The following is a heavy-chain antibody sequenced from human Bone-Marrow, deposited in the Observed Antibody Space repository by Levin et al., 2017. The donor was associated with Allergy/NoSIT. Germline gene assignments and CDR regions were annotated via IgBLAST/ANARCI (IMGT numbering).Heavy chain of an antibody. CDR1: GFTFSRNA. CDR2: ITSGSGGST. J-gene: IGHJ4*02. CDR3: AKDAHSVCYT. V-gene: IGHV3-23*01. Sequence: GGSLRLSCAASGFTFSRNAMTWVRQAPGKGLEWVSTITSGSGGSTYYADSVKGRFTISRDNSKSTLYLQMNSLRAEDTAVYYCAKDAHSVCYTWGQGTLVTVSS. D-gene: IGHD2-8*01.